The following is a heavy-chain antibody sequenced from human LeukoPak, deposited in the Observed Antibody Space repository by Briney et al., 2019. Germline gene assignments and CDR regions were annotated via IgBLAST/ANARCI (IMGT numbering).Heavy chain of an antibody. CDR1: GFTFSNAW. J-gene: IGHJ4*02. V-gene: IGHV3-15*01. D-gene: IGHD3-10*01. CDR3: TTGTLPNLSFITMFRGSLHEIDY. Sequence: PGGSLRLSCAASGFTFSNAWMNWVRQAPGKGLEWVGRIKSKIDGGTTDYAAPVKGRFTISRDDSKNTLYLQMNSLNTEDTAVYYCTTGTLPNLSFITMFRGSLHEIDYWGQGTLVTVSS. CDR2: IKSKIDGGTT.